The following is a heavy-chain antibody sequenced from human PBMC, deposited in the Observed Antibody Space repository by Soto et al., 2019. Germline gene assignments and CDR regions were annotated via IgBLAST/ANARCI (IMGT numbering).Heavy chain of an antibody. CDR2: IYWDDDK. V-gene: IGHV2-5*02. CDR1: GFAVSIRGEG. Sequence: QSRRLSGSFSGFAVSIRGEGGGWIRQPPGKALEWLALIYWDDDKRYSPSLKTRLTITKDTSKNQVVLTMTKMDPVDTATYYCVHSFMMTTEFHNGFGPWGQGTQVTVSS. J-gene: IGHJ5*02. CDR3: VHSFMMTTEFHNGFGP. D-gene: IGHD4-17*01.